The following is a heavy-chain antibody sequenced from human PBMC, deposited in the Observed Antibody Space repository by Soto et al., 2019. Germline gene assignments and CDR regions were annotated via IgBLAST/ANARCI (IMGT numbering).Heavy chain of an antibody. CDR2: IYATGTT. V-gene: IGHV4-4*07. D-gene: IGHD1-1*01. J-gene: IGHJ5*02. CDR1: GASISGFY. Sequence: SETLSLTCTVSGASISGFYWIWIRKSAGKGLEWIGRIYATGTTDYNPSLKSRVMMSVDTSKKQFSLKLRSVTAADTAVYYCVRDGTKTLRDWFDPWGQGISVTGSS. CDR3: VRDGTKTLRDWFDP.